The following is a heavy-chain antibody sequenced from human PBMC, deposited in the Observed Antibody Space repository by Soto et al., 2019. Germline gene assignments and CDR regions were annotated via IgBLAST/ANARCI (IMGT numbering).Heavy chain of an antibody. CDR2: INPSGGST. V-gene: IGHV1-46*01. CDR3: ARDPSSCTNGVCYRAIWAYYYCGMDV. CDR1: GYTFTSYY. Sequence: ASVKVSCKASGYTFTSYYMHWVRQAPGQGLEWMGIINPSGGSTSYAQKFQGRVTMTRDTSTSTVYMELSSLRSEDTAVYYCARDPSSCTNGVCYRAIWAYYYCGMDVWGQGTTVTVSS. J-gene: IGHJ6*02. D-gene: IGHD2-8*01.